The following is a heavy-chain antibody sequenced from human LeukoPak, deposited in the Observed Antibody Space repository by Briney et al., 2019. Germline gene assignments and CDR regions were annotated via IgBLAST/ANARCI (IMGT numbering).Heavy chain of an antibody. J-gene: IGHJ6*03. V-gene: IGHV3-21*01. D-gene: IGHD1-26*01. Sequence: PGGSLRLSCAASGFTFSSYSVNWVRQAPGKGLEWVSSISSSSSYIYYADSVKGRFTISRDNAKNSRYLQMNSLRAEDTAVYYCARAESYYGYYYYMDVWGKGTTVTVSS. CDR3: ARAESYYGYYYYMDV. CDR2: ISSSSSYI. CDR1: GFTFSSYS.